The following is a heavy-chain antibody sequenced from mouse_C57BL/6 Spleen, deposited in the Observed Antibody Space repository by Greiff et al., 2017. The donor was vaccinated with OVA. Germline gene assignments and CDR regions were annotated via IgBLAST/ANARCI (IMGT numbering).Heavy chain of an antibody. D-gene: IGHD2-3*01. J-gene: IGHJ2*01. CDR3: AREGYYVRSFDY. CDR1: GFTFSSYA. Sequence: EVMLVESGGGLVKPGGSLKLSCAASGFTFSSYAMSWVRQTPEERLEWVATISDGGSYTYYPDNVKGRFTISRDNAKNNLYLQMSHLTSEDTARYYCAREGYYVRSFDYWGQGATLTVSA. CDR2: ISDGGSYT. V-gene: IGHV5-4*03.